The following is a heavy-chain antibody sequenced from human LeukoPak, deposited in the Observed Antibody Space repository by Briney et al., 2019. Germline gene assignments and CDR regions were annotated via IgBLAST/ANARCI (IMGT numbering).Heavy chain of an antibody. Sequence: ASVKVSCKASGGTFSSYAISWVRQAPGQGLEWMGWISAYNGNTNYAQKLQGRVTMTTDTSTSTAYMELRSLRSDDTAVYYCARPLDFGELYDYWGQGTLVTVSS. J-gene: IGHJ4*02. CDR2: ISAYNGNT. CDR3: ARPLDFGELYDY. V-gene: IGHV1-18*01. CDR1: GGTFSSYA. D-gene: IGHD3-10*01.